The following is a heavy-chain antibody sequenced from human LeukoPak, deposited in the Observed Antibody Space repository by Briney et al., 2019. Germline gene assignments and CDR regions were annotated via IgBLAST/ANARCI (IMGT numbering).Heavy chain of an antibody. J-gene: IGHJ4*02. CDR1: GFTFSSYW. Sequence: GGSLRLSCAASGFTFSSYWMHWVRQAPGKGLVWVSRINSDGSSTSYADSVKGRFTISRDNAKNTLYLQMNSLRAEDTAVYYCARMYYDILTGYSPFDYWGQGTLVTVSS. CDR3: ARMYYDILTGYSPFDY. CDR2: INSDGSST. V-gene: IGHV3-74*01. D-gene: IGHD3-9*01.